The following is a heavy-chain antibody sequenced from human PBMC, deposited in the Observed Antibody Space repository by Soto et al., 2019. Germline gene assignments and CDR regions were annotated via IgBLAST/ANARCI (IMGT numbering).Heavy chain of an antibody. J-gene: IGHJ4*02. D-gene: IGHD5-18*01. CDR2: ISYDGSNK. CDR3: AKDRGYSYGYQLDY. V-gene: IGHV3-30*18. Sequence: GGSLRLSCAASGFTFSSYGMHWVRQAPGKGLEWVAVISYDGSNKYYADSVKGRFTISRDNSKNTLYLQMNSLRAEDTAVYYCAKDRGYSYGYQLDYWGQGTLVTVSS. CDR1: GFTFSSYG.